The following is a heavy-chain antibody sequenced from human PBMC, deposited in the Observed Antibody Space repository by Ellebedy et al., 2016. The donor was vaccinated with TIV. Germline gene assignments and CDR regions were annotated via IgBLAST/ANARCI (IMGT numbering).Heavy chain of an antibody. J-gene: IGHJ4*02. D-gene: IGHD1-1*01. V-gene: IGHV3-23*01. CDR1: GFTFYNYA. CDR3: AGRAYNWNDGSLFDY. CDR2: ISGLGEST. Sequence: GGSLRLSCAASGFTFYNYAMTWVRQAPGQGLEWVSTISGLGESTFYADPVKGRFTISRDNARNMVYLQMNSLRAEDTAVYYCAGRAYNWNDGSLFDYWGQGTLVTVSS.